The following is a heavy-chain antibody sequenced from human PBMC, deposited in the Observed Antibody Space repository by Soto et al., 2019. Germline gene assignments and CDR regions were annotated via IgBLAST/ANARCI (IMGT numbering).Heavy chain of an antibody. J-gene: IGHJ5*02. D-gene: IGHD4-4*01. CDR1: GDTFGRFT. CDR3: ARDPSTINKLIGVWFDP. V-gene: IGHV1-69*01. CDR2: IKPISDIT. Sequence: QIRLVQSGAEVQKPGSSVRVSCKASGDTFGRFTINWGRQAPGQGLEGRGGIKPISDITNYAQRFQGRVTFTADASTSTVYLELSSLRSEDTAMYYCARDPSTINKLIGVWFDPWGQGTLVTVSS.